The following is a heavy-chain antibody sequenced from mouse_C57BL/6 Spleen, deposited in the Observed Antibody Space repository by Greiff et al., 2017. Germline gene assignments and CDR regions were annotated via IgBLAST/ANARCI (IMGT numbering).Heavy chain of an antibody. CDR3: TRDRTYYDYDWFAY. J-gene: IGHJ3*01. CDR1: GFTFSSYA. CDR2: ISSGGDYI. D-gene: IGHD2-4*01. Sequence: EVQVVESGEGLVKPGGSLKLSCAASGFTFSSYAMTWVRQTPEKRLEWVAYISSGGDYIYYADTVKGRFTISRDNARNTLYLQMSSLKSEDTAMYYCTRDRTYYDYDWFAYWGQGTLVTVSA. V-gene: IGHV5-9-1*02.